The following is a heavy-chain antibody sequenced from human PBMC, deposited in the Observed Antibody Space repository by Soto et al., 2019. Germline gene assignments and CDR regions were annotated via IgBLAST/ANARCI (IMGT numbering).Heavy chain of an antibody. CDR1: SGSISSINW. V-gene: IGHV4-4*02. CDR2: IYHSGST. J-gene: IGHJ3*02. CDR3: ARVRAGDIVVVVAATNGAFDI. D-gene: IGHD2-15*01. Sequence: SETLSLTCAVASGSISSINWWSWVRQPPGKGLEWIGEIYHSGSTNYNPSLKSRVTISVDKSKNQFSLKLSSVTAADTAVYYCARVRAGDIVVVVAATNGAFDIWGQGTMVTV.